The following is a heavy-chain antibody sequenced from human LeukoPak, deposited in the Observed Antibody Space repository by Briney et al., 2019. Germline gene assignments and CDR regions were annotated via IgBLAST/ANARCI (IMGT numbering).Heavy chain of an antibody. CDR2: IIPIFGTA. Sequence: SVKVSCKASGYTFTSYGISWVRQAPGQGLEWMGGIIPIFGTANYAQKFQGRVTITADKSTSTAYMELSGLRSEDTAVYYCARDALNDYVWGSYSEYNWFDPWGQGTLVTVSS. J-gene: IGHJ5*02. D-gene: IGHD3-16*01. CDR3: ARDALNDYVWGSYSEYNWFDP. V-gene: IGHV1-69*06. CDR1: GYTFTSYG.